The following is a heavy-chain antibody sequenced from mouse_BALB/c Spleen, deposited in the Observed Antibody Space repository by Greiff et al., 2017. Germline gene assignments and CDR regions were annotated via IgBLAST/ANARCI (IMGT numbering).Heavy chain of an antibody. CDR1: GFTFSSYT. CDR3: ARGGEDYDAAWFAY. D-gene: IGHD2-4*01. J-gene: IGHJ3*01. V-gene: IGHV5-12-2*01. CDR2: ISNGGGST. Sequence: EVHLVESGGGLVQPGGSLKLSCAASGFTFSSYTMSWVRQTPEKRLEWVAYISNGGGSTYYPDTIKGRFTISRDNAKNTLYLQMSSLKSEDTAMYYCARGGEDYDAAWFAYWGQGTLVTVSA.